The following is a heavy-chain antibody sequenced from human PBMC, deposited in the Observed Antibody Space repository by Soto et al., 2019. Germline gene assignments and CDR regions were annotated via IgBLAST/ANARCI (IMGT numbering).Heavy chain of an antibody. Sequence: ASVKVSCKVSGYALTELSMHWVRQAPGKGLEWMGGFDPEDGETIYAQKFQGRVTMTEDTSTDTAYMELSCLRSEDTAVYYCATNHPYCSCGSCYSSSFFDCMDVQGKGTTVTV. D-gene: IGHD2-15*01. J-gene: IGHJ6*04. V-gene: IGHV1-24*01. CDR2: FDPEDGET. CDR1: GYALTELS. CDR3: ATNHPYCSCGSCYSSSFFDCMDV.